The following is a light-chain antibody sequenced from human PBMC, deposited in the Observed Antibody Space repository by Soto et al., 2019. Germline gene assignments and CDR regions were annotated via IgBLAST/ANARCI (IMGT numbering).Light chain of an antibody. CDR1: QSVSSN. J-gene: IGKJ1*01. CDR3: QQYNNWPRT. CDR2: GAS. Sequence: EIVMTQSPATLSVSPGERATLSCRASQSVSSNLARYQQKPGQAPRLLIYGASTRATGIPARFSGSGSGTEFTLTISSLQSEDFAVYYCQQYNNWPRTFDQGTKV. V-gene: IGKV3-15*01.